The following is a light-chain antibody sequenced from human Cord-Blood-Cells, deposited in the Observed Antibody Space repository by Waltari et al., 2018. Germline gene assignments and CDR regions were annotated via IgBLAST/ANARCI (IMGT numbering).Light chain of an antibody. J-gene: IGKJ2*01. V-gene: IGKV4-1*01. CDR3: QQYYSTPYT. CDR2: WAS. Sequence: DIVMTQSLDSLAVSLGERATINCMSSQSVLYSYNKKNYLAWYQQKPGQPPKLLIYWASTRESGVPDRFSGSGSVTDVTLTISSLQAEDVAVYFFQQYYSTPYTFGQGTKLEIK. CDR1: QSVLYSYNKKNY.